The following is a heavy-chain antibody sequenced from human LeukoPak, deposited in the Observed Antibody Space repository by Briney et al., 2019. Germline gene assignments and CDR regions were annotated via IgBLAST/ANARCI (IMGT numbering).Heavy chain of an antibody. CDR2: INPNSGNT. D-gene: IGHD2-2*01. CDR3: ARRVVPAAWWDAFDI. CDR1: GYTFTGYY. V-gene: IGHV1-8*03. J-gene: IGHJ3*02. Sequence: ASVKVSCKASGYTFTGYYMHWVRQATGQGLEWMGWINPNSGNTGYAQKFQGRVTITRNTSISTAYMELSSLRSEDTAVYYCARRVVPAAWWDAFDIWGQGTMVTVSS.